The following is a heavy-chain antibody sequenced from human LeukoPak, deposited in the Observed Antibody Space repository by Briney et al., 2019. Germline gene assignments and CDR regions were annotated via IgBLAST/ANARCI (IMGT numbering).Heavy chain of an antibody. CDR1: GYTFTGYY. D-gene: IGHD4-17*01. J-gene: IGHJ5*02. Sequence: GAPVKASCKASGYTFTGYYMHSVRQAPGHGREGMGWINPNSGGTNYAQKFQGRVTMTRDTSISTAYMELSRLRSDDTAVYYCARGASGVYTVTTSWFDPWGQGTLVTVSS. V-gene: IGHV1-2*02. CDR2: INPNSGGT. CDR3: ARGASGVYTVTTSWFDP.